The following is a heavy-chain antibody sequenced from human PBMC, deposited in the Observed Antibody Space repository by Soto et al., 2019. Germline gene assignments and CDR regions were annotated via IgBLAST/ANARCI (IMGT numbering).Heavy chain of an antibody. V-gene: IGHV1-69*13. D-gene: IGHD3-22*01. CDR3: ARTYYYDSSGYPPEYYFDY. Sequence: SVKVSCKASGGTFSSYAISWVRQAPGQGLEWMGGIIPIFGTANYAQKFQGRVTITADESTSTAYMGLRSLRSEDTAVYYCARTYYYDSSGYPPEYYFDYWGQGTQVTVSS. CDR2: IIPIFGTA. J-gene: IGHJ4*02. CDR1: GGTFSSYA.